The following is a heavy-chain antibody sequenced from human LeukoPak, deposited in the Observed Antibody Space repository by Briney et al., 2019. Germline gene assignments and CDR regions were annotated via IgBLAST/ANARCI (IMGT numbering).Heavy chain of an antibody. D-gene: IGHD6-19*01. CDR3: ARGYSSGWYTDLIVDFDY. V-gene: IGHV1-46*01. CDR2: INPSGGST. J-gene: IGHJ4*02. CDR1: GYTFTSYY. Sequence: ASVKVSCKAAGYTFTSYYMHRGRQAPGQGGEWMGGINPSGGSTGYAQKFQGRVTMPRDTSTSTVYMELSSLRSEHTAVYYCARGYSSGWYTDLIVDFDYWGQGALVTVSS.